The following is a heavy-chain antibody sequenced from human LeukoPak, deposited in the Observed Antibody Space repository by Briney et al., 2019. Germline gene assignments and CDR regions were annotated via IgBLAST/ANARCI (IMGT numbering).Heavy chain of an antibody. CDR2: IYYSGST. D-gene: IGHD3-22*01. Sequence: PSETLSLTCAVSGGSISSYYWSWIRQPPGKGLEWNGYIYYSGSTNYNPSLKSRVTISVDTSKNQFSLKLSSVTAADTAVYYCAREPPGGYYDSSGYFDYWGQGTLVTVSS. CDR3: AREPPGGYYDSSGYFDY. V-gene: IGHV4-59*01. CDR1: GGSISSYY. J-gene: IGHJ4*02.